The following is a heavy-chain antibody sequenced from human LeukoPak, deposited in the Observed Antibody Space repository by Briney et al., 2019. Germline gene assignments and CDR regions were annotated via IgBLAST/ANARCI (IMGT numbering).Heavy chain of an antibody. CDR1: GGSISSYY. D-gene: IGHD3-22*01. J-gene: IGHJ3*02. CDR3: ARDGSSGLRTFEI. V-gene: IGHV4-59*01. CDR2: VYYSGST. Sequence: SETLSLTCTVSGGSISSYYWSWIRQPPGKGLEWIGYVYYSGSTYYNPPLKSRVTISVDTSKNQFSLKLSSVTAADTAVYYCARDGSSGLRTFEICGQGTMVTVSS.